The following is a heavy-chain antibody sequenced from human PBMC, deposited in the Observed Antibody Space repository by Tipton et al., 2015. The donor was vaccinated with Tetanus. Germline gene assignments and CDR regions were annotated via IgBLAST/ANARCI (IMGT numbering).Heavy chain of an antibody. J-gene: IGHJ4*02. CDR3: ARGITDGYNRRFDY. D-gene: IGHD5-24*01. Sequence: GLVKPSETLSLICTVSRGPISSYYWSWIRQPAGKGLEWIGHISNGNTDYNTSLKSRVTLSVDTSKNQFSLEVRSVTAADTAVYYCARGITDGYNRRFDYWGQGTRVAVSP. CDR2: ISNGNT. CDR1: RGPISSYY. V-gene: IGHV4-4*07.